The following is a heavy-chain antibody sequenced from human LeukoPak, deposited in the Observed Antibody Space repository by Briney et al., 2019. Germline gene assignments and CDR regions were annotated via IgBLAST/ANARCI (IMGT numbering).Heavy chain of an antibody. J-gene: IGHJ4*02. CDR1: GGSISSGGYS. V-gene: IGHV4-30-2*01. CDR3: ASSMVRGVMPGY. CDR2: IYHSGST. D-gene: IGHD3-10*01. Sequence: SQTLSLTCAASGGSISSGGYSWSWIRQPPGKGLEWIGYIYHSGSTYYNPSLKSRVTISVDRSKNQFSLKLSSVTAADTAVYYCASSMVRGVMPGYWGQGTLVTVSS.